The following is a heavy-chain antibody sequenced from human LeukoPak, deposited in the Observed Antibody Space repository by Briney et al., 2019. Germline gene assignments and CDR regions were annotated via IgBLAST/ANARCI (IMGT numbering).Heavy chain of an antibody. J-gene: IGHJ5*02. CDR3: ARVMTTVTWWFDP. Sequence: ASVKVSCKASGYTFTGYYMHWVRQAPGQGLEWMGWINPNSGGTNYAQKFQGRVTMTRVTSISTAYMELSRLRSDDTAVYYCARVMTTVTWWFDPWGQGTLVTVSS. CDR2: INPNSGGT. CDR1: GYTFTGYY. D-gene: IGHD4-11*01. V-gene: IGHV1-2*02.